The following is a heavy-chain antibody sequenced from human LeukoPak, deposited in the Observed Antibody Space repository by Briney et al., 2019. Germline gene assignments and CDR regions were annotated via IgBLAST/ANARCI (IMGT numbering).Heavy chain of an antibody. Sequence: EASVKVSCKASGYTFTSYAIYWVRQAPGQGLEWMGWITPSGGTNYPQKFQGRVAITWDTSITTAYMDLSRLTSDDTAVYYCARDRYGDGFAHLDYWGQGALVTVSS. CDR2: ITPSGGT. CDR3: ARDRYGDGFAHLDY. D-gene: IGHD5-24*01. J-gene: IGHJ4*02. V-gene: IGHV1-2*02. CDR1: GYTFTSYA.